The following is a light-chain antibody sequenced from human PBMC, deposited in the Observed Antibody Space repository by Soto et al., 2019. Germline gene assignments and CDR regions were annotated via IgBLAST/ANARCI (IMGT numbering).Light chain of an antibody. CDR3: PPYGDSPPAYT. V-gene: IGKV3-20*01. CDR1: QSVSSRN. J-gene: IGKJ2*01. CDR2: GAS. Sequence: EIVLTQSPGTLSLSPGEGATLSCRASQSVSSRNLAWFRQKPGQTPRLLIYGASNRAPGIPDRFSGSGSGPDFMLVVNRVEPEDIAVYYCPPYGDSPPAYTFGQGTKLQIK.